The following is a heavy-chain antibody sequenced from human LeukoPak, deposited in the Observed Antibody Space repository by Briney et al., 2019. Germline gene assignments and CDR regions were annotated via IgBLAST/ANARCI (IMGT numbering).Heavy chain of an antibody. Sequence: GGSLRLSCSASGFTFSDYWMKWVRQAPGKGLEWVGNISQDESEKNYVDSVKGRFTISRDNAKNSLYLQMNSLRAEDTAIYYCATDRKVATWHPRFNYWGQGTLVTVSS. CDR1: GFTFSDYW. D-gene: IGHD4-23*01. J-gene: IGHJ4*02. CDR3: ATDRKVATWHPRFNY. V-gene: IGHV3-7*01. CDR2: ISQDESEK.